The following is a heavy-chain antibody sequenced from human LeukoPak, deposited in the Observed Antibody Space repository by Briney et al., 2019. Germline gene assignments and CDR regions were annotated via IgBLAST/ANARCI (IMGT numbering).Heavy chain of an antibody. CDR1: GFTFSSYS. J-gene: IGHJ4*02. D-gene: IGHD3-22*01. CDR2: ISSSSSYI. V-gene: IGHV3-21*01. CDR3: ARVDYYYDSSGYGYYFDY. Sequence: GGSLRLSCAASGFTFSSYSMNWVRQAPGKGLEWVSSISSSSSYIYYADSVKGRFTISRDNAKNSLYLQMNSLRAEDTAVYYCARVDYYYDSSGYGYYFDYWGQGTLVTVSS.